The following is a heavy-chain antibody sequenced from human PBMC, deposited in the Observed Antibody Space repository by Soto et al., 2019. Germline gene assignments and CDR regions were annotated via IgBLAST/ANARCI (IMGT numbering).Heavy chain of an antibody. J-gene: IGHJ4*02. CDR1: GFTFSSYE. CDR2: ISSGGSTR. D-gene: IGHD2-8*02. Sequence: GGSLRLSCAASGFTFSSYEMNWVRQAPGKGLEWVSYISSGGSTRYYADSVKGRFTISRDNAKNSLYLQMNSLRAEDTAVYYCAREGGVYGTDFDYWGQGTLVTVCS. V-gene: IGHV3-48*03. CDR3: AREGGVYGTDFDY.